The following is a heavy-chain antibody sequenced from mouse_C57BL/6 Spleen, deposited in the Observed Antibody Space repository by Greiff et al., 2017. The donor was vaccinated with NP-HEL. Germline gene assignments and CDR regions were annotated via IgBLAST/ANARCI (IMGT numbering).Heavy chain of an antibody. Sequence: EVQLQQSGPELAKPGASVKISCKASGYTFTDYYMNWVKQSHGKSLEWIGDIYPNNGGTSYNQEFKGKATLTVDKSSSTAYMELRSLTSEDSAVYYCARLQYYGSSYQYYFGYWGQGTTLSVAS. CDR1: GYTFTDYY. J-gene: IGHJ2*01. D-gene: IGHD1-1*01. V-gene: IGHV1-26*01. CDR2: IYPNNGGT. CDR3: ARLQYYGSSYQYYFGY.